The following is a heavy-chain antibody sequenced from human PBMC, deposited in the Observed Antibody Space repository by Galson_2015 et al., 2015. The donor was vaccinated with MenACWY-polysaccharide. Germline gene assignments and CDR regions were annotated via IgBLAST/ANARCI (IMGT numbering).Heavy chain of an antibody. Sequence: SVKVSCKASGYTFTSYDINWVRQATGQGLEWMGWMNPNSGNTGYAQKFQGRVTMTRNTSISTAYMELSSLRSEDTAVYYCARTVRRRAVGCYYYYMDVWGKGTTVTVSS. CDR2: MNPNSGNT. J-gene: IGHJ6*03. CDR3: ARTVRRRAVGCYYYYMDV. CDR1: GYTFTSYD. V-gene: IGHV1-8*01. D-gene: IGHD2-15*01.